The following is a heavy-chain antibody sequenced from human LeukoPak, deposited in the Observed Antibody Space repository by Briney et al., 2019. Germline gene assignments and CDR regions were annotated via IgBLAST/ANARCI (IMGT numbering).Heavy chain of an antibody. CDR2: INHDGSEK. CDR3: ARAGWVNGLYYFDY. D-gene: IGHD3-9*01. V-gene: IGHV3-7*01. CDR1: GFTFSDYW. J-gene: IGHJ4*02. Sequence: PGGSLRLSCAASGFTFSDYWMSRGRQAPGKGLEWVSNINHDGSEKYYVDSVKGRFSISRDNAQNSLYLQMNSLRAEDTAMYYCARAGWVNGLYYFDYWGQGTLVTVSS.